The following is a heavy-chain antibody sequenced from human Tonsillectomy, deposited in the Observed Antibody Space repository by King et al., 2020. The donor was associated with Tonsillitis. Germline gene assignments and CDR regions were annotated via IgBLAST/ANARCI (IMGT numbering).Heavy chain of an antibody. D-gene: IGHD3/OR15-3a*01. Sequence: DVQLVESGGGLVEPGGSLRLSCAGSGFTLSNFWTSWVRQAPGKGLEWVGRIKTKSEGGTTDYAAPVKGRFAITRDDSKNTQYLQMNSLKTEDTAVYYCTTGTGKTDDDYGGQGTLVTVSA. V-gene: IGHV3-15*01. CDR1: GFTLSNFW. CDR2: IKTKSEGGTT. CDR3: TTGTGKTDDDY. J-gene: IGHJ4*02.